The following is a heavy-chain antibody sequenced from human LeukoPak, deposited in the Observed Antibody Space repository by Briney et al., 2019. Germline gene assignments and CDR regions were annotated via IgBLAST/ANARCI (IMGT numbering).Heavy chain of an antibody. CDR3: AKDTPASYGSSGFDP. V-gene: IGHV3-30*18. Sequence: GGSLGLSCAASGFTFSSYGMHWVRQAPGKGLEWVAVISYDGSNKYYADSVKGRFTISRDNSKNTLYLQMNSLRAEDTAVYYCAKDTPASYGSSGFDPWGQGTLVTVSS. D-gene: IGHD6-19*01. J-gene: IGHJ5*02. CDR2: ISYDGSNK. CDR1: GFTFSSYG.